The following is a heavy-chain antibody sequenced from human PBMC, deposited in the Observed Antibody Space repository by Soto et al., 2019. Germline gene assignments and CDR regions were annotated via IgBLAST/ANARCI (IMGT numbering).Heavy chain of an antibody. CDR2: TINKANSYTT. Sequence: EVQLVESGGGLVQPGGSLRLSCVASGFTFSDHYMDWVRQAPGKGLEWVGRTINKANSYTTEHAASVRGRFTISRDDSKNSLYLQINSQKTEDTAVYYCARTFYASGSYPLDYWGQGTMVTVSS. J-gene: IGHJ4*02. V-gene: IGHV3-72*01. D-gene: IGHD3-10*01. CDR3: ARTFYASGSYPLDY. CDR1: GFTFSDHY.